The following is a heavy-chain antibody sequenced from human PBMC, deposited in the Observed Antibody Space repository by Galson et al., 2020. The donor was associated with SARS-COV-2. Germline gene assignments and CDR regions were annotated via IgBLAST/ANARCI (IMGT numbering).Heavy chain of an antibody. D-gene: IGHD2-15*01. J-gene: IGHJ4*02. CDR1: GFTFRNYW. CDR2: INEDGSEK. V-gene: IGHV3-7*01. Sequence: GESLKISCVASGFTFRNYWMSWVRQAPGKGLEWVANINEDGSEKYYGQSVRGRFTISRDNAKNSLYLQMNSLRGEDTAVFYCARAYCSGGGCYSQLPYYFDYWGQGDQVTVSS. CDR3: ARAYCSGGGCYSQLPYYFDY.